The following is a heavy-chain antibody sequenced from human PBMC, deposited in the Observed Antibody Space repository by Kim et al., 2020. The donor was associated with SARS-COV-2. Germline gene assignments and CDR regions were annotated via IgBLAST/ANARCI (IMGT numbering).Heavy chain of an antibody. V-gene: IGHV4-59*01. CDR1: GGSISSYY. CDR3: ARGRGSGSYLGSGPYYFDY. Sequence: SETLSLTCTVSGGSISSYYWSWIRQPPGKGLEWIGYIYYSGSTNYNPSLKSRVTISVDTSKNQFSLKLSSVTAADTAVYYCARGRGSGSYLGSGPYYFDYWGQGTLVTVSS. CDR2: IYYSGST. J-gene: IGHJ4*02. D-gene: IGHD1-26*01.